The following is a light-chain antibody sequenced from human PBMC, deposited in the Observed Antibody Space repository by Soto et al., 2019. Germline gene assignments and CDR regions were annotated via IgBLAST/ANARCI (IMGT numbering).Light chain of an antibody. CDR3: QQYNDCLTWT. CDR2: DAS. J-gene: IGKJ1*01. Sequence: DIQMTQSPSTLSASVGDRVTITCRASQSISKWLAWYQQKPGKAPKVLIFDASILESGVPSRFGGSGSGTDFTPTISSLQPDDFATSYCQQYNDCLTWTVGQGTKVEIK. CDR1: QSISKW. V-gene: IGKV1-5*01.